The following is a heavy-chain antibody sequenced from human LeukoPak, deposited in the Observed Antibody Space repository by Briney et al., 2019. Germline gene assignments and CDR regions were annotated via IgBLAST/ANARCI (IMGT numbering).Heavy chain of an antibody. CDR3: ALGASGGNEDWFDP. D-gene: IGHD1-1*01. CDR1: GGTFRSYA. J-gene: IGHJ5*02. CDR2: IIPIFGTA. Sequence: SVKVSCKASGGTFRSYAISWVRQAPGQGLGWMGGIIPIFGTANYAQKFQGRVTITADESTSTAYMELSSLRSEDTAMYYCALGASGGNEDWFDPWGQGTLVTVSS. V-gene: IGHV1-69*13.